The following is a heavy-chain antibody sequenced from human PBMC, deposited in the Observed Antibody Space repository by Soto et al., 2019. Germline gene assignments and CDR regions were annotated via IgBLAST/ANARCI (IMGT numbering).Heavy chain of an antibody. CDR1: GYTFTGSY. V-gene: IGHV1-2*02. J-gene: IGHJ5*02. CDR3: ARRGYDSSGYYGDWFDP. CDR2: INPNSGGT. D-gene: IGHD3-22*01. Sequence: QVQLVQSGAEVKKPGASVKVSCKASGYTFTGSYMHWVRQAPGQGLEWMGWINPNSGGTNYAQKFQGRVTMTRDTSISTAYMELSRLRSDDTAVYYCARRGYDSSGYYGDWFDPWGQGTLVTVSS.